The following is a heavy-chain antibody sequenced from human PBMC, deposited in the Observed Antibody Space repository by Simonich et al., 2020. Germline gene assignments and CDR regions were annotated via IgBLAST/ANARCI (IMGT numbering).Heavy chain of an antibody. D-gene: IGHD3-10*01. J-gene: IGHJ4*02. CDR3: ARDREVYGSGSYYNY. Sequence: EVQLVESGGGLVQPGGSLRLSCAASGFTFSSYWMSWVRQAPGKGLEWGATVKQNGDEKDYGYSVKGRFTISRDNAKTSLYLQMNSLRAEDTAVYYCARDREVYGSGSYYNYWGQGTLVTVSS. CDR2: VKQNGDEK. V-gene: IGHV3-7*01. CDR1: GFTFSSYW.